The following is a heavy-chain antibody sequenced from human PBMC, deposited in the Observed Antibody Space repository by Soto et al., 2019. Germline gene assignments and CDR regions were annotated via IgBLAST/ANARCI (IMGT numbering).Heavy chain of an antibody. Sequence: SETLSLTCTVSGGSVSSGSYYWSWIRQPPGKGLEWIGYIYYSGSTNYNPSLKSRVTISVDTSKNQFSLKPSSVTAADTAVYYCARESRGVVVVPAALDYYYYGMDVWGQGTTVTVSS. CDR2: IYYSGST. D-gene: IGHD2-2*01. CDR3: ARESRGVVVVPAALDYYYYGMDV. J-gene: IGHJ6*02. CDR1: GGSVSSGSYY. V-gene: IGHV4-61*01.